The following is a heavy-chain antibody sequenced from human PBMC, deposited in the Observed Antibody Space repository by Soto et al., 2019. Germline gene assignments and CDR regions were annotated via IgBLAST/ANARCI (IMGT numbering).Heavy chain of an antibody. V-gene: IGHV3-49*03. J-gene: IGHJ6*02. CDR3: TRDTIEPVILYYYYGMDV. CDR1: GFTFGDYA. CDR2: IRSKAYGGTT. Sequence: GVLRLSCTASGFTFGDYAMSWFRQAPGKGLEWVGFIRSKAYGGTTEYAASVKGRFTISRDDSKSIAYLQMNSLKTEDTAVYYCTRDTIEPVILYYYYGMDVWGQGTTVTVSS. D-gene: IGHD2-21*01.